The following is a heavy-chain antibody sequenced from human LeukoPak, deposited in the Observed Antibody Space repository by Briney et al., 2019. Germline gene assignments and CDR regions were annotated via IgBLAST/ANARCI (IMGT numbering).Heavy chain of an antibody. CDR1: GFTFSTYW. CDR3: ARGHYSPWDHCFDY. CDR2: IKQDGSEK. V-gene: IGHV3-7*01. Sequence: PGGSLRLSCAASGFTFSTYWMSWVRQAPGKGLEWVANIKQDGSEKYYVDSLKGRFTISRDNARNSVYLQMNNLRADDTAVYYCARGHYSPWDHCFDYWGQGSLVTVSS. D-gene: IGHD5-18*01. J-gene: IGHJ4*02.